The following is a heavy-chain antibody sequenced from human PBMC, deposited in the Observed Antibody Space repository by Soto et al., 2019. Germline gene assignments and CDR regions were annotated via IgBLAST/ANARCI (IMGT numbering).Heavy chain of an antibody. D-gene: IGHD2-15*01. J-gene: IGHJ4*02. CDR2: INAGNGNT. CDR3: ARGPGGPDGPGDY. Sequence: QVQLVQSGAEVKKPGASVKVSCKASGYTFTSYAMHWVRQAPGQRLEWMGWINAGNGNTKYSQKFQGRVTITRDTSARTANMELRRLRSEDTAVYYCARGPGGPDGPGDYWGQGTLVTVSS. V-gene: IGHV1-3*01. CDR1: GYTFTSYA.